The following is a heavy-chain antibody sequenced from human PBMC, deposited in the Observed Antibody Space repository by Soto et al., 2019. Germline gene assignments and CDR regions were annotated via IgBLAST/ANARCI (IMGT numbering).Heavy chain of an antibody. Sequence: QVRLVQSGTEVKKPGASVKVSCKASGYTFSSIGLSWVRQAPGQGLEWMGWISTYSVNTNYAQNLQGRVTLTTDTSTSTAYMELRGLRSDDTAVYYCARGNYGGEFDYWGQGTLVTVSS. CDR1: GYTFSSIG. D-gene: IGHD4-17*01. V-gene: IGHV1-18*01. J-gene: IGHJ4*02. CDR3: ARGNYGGEFDY. CDR2: ISTYSVNT.